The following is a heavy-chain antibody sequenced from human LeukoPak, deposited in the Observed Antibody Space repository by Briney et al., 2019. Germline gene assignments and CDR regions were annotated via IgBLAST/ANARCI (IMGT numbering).Heavy chain of an antibody. V-gene: IGHV3-30-3*01. CDR3: ARDRLLYSSSWQKFYYYYGMDV. Sequence: GGSLRLSCAASGFTFSSYAMHWVRQAPGKGLEWVAVISYDGSNKYYADSVKGRFTISRDNSKNTLYLQMNSLRAEDTAVYYCARDRLLYSSSWQKFYYYYGMDVWGQGTTVTVSS. CDR1: GFTFSSYA. D-gene: IGHD6-13*01. J-gene: IGHJ6*02. CDR2: ISYDGSNK.